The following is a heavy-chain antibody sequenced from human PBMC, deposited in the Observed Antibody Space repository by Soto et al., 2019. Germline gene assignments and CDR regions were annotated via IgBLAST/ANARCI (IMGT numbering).Heavy chain of an antibody. CDR3: ARGGITMVRGVIMPFDY. V-gene: IGHV1-69*01. J-gene: IGHJ4*02. CDR2: IIPIFGTA. Sequence: QVPLVQSGAEVKKPGSSVKVSCKASGGTFSSYAISWVRQAPGQGLEWMGGIIPIFGTANYAQKFQGRVTITADESTSTAYMELSSLRSEDTAVYYCARGGITMVRGVIMPFDYWGQGTLVTVSS. CDR1: GGTFSSYA. D-gene: IGHD3-10*01.